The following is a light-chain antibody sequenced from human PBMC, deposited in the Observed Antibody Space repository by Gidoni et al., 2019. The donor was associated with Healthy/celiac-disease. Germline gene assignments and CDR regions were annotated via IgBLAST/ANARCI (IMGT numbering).Light chain of an antibody. V-gene: IGLV1-47*01. J-gene: IGLJ2*01. CDR1: SSNIGSNY. Sequence: QSVLTQPPSASGAPGQRVTISCSGSSSNIGSNYVSWYQQLPGPAPKLLIYRNHQRPSGVPDRFSGSKSGTSASLAISGLRSEDEADYYCAAWDDSLSGPVFGGGTKLTVL. CDR3: AAWDDSLSGPV. CDR2: RNH.